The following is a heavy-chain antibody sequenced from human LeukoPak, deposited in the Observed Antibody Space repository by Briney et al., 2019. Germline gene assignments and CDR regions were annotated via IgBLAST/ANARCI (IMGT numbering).Heavy chain of an antibody. V-gene: IGHV4-61*02. D-gene: IGHD1-26*01. Sequence: PSETLSLTCTVSGGSISSGSNYWSWIRQPAGKGLEWIGRIYTSGSTNYNPSLKSRVTISVDTSKNQFSLKLSSVTAADTAVYYCARGRVSGSYRHAFDYWGQGTLVTVSS. CDR1: GGSISSGSNY. CDR3: ARGRVSGSYRHAFDY. CDR2: IYTSGST. J-gene: IGHJ4*02.